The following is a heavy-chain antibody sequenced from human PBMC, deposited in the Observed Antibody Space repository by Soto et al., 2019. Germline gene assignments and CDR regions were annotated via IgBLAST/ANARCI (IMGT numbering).Heavy chain of an antibody. CDR3: ARLDGYDDYFDY. CDR1: GGSISSGGYY. CDR2: IYYSGST. Sequence: PSETLSLTCTVSGGSISSGGYYWSWIRQHPGKGLECIGYIYYSGSTYYNPSLKSRVTISVDTSKTQFSLKLSSVTAADTAVYFCARLDGYDDYFDYWGQGAMVTVSS. V-gene: IGHV4-31*03. D-gene: IGHD5-12*01. J-gene: IGHJ4*02.